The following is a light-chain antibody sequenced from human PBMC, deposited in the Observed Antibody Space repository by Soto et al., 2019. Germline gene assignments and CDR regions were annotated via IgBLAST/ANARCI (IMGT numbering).Light chain of an antibody. Sequence: QPVPTQSPSASASLGASVKLTCTLSSGHVNYVIAWHQQQPEKGPRYLMKVKSDGSHTKGDGIPDRFSGSSSGAERYLAISSLQSEDEADYFCQTWDTGIVVFGGGTKLTVL. CDR3: QTWDTGIVV. CDR2: VKSDGSH. J-gene: IGLJ2*01. CDR1: SGHVNYV. V-gene: IGLV4-69*01.